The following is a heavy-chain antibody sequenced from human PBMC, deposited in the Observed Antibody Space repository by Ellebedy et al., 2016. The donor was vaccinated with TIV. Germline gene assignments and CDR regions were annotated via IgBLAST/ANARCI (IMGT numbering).Heavy chain of an antibody. D-gene: IGHD2-2*01. V-gene: IGHV5-51*01. Sequence: GESLKISXKGSGYSFTSYWIGWVRQMPGKGLEWMGIIYPGDSDTRYSPSFQGQVTISADKSISTAYLQWSSLKASDTAMYYCARQGGYCSSTSCQNYYYYYYMDVWGKGTTVTVSS. CDR3: ARQGGYCSSTSCQNYYYYYYMDV. CDR2: IYPGDSDT. J-gene: IGHJ6*03. CDR1: GYSFTSYW.